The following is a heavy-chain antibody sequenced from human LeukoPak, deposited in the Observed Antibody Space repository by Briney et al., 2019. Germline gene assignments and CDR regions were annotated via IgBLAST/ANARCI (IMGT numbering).Heavy chain of an antibody. CDR1: GGSFSGYY. J-gene: IGHJ5*02. CDR3: GRGDIVVIPAATKDRSDNWFDP. V-gene: IGHV4-34*01. D-gene: IGHD2-2*01. Sequence: SETLSLTCAVYGGSFSGYYWSWIRQPPGKGLEWIGEINHSGSTNYNPSLKSRVTISVDTSKNQFSLKLSSVTAADTAVYYCGRGDIVVIPAATKDRSDNWFDPRGHGNLGTVSS. CDR2: INHSGST.